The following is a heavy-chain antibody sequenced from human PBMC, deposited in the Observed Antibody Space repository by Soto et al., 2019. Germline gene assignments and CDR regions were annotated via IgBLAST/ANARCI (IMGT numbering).Heavy chain of an antibody. CDR3: AKGGRNIVVVNAMGDAFDI. V-gene: IGHV3-30*18. J-gene: IGHJ3*02. Sequence: GGSLRLSCAASGFTLSSYGMHWVRQAPGKGLEWVAVISYDGSNKYYADSVKGRFTISRDNSKNTLYLQMNSLRAEDTAVYYCAKGGRNIVVVNAMGDAFDICGQGTMLTVSS. CDR1: GFTLSSYG. CDR2: ISYDGSNK. D-gene: IGHD2-21*01.